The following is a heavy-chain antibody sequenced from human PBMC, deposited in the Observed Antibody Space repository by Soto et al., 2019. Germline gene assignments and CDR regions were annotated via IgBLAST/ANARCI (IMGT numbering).Heavy chain of an antibody. CDR1: GGTFSSYA. Sequence: QVQLVQSGAEVKKPGSSVKVSCKASGGTFSSYAISWVRQAPGQGLEWMGGIIPIFGTANYAQKFQGRVTITADEXTXTXXRELSSRRAEDTAVYYCARSGGNYESPTRNWYCDLWGRGTLVTVSS. CDR3: ARSGGNYESPTRNWYCDL. J-gene: IGHJ2*01. D-gene: IGHD4-4*01. CDR2: IIPIFGTA. V-gene: IGHV1-69*12.